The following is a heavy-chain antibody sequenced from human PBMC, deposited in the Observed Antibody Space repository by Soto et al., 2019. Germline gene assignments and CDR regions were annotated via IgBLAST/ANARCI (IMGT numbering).Heavy chain of an antibody. CDR1: GGSISSYY. D-gene: IGHD6-25*01. V-gene: IGHV4-59*01. CDR2: IYYSGST. CDR3: ARGLGRLDAFDI. J-gene: IGHJ3*02. Sequence: SETLSLTCTVSGGSISSYYWSWIRQPPGKGLEWIGYIYYSGSTNYNPSLKSRVTISVDTSKNQFSLKLSSVTAADTAVYYCARGLGRLDAFDIWGQGTMVTVSS.